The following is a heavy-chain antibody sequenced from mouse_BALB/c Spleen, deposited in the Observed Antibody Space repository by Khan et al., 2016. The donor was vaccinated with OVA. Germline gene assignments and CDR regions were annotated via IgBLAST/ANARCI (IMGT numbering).Heavy chain of an antibody. V-gene: IGHV3-6*02. Sequence: EVQLQESGPGLVKPSQSLSLTCSVTGYSITSGYFWNWIRQFPGNNLEWLGYIRYDGDSNYNPSLKNRISITRDTSKNQFFLKLNSVPPEDTATYDCARGGSSSPAWFAYWGQGTLVTVSA. J-gene: IGHJ3*01. CDR2: IRYDGDS. CDR3: ARGGSSSPAWFAY. CDR1: GYSITSGYF. D-gene: IGHD3-1*01.